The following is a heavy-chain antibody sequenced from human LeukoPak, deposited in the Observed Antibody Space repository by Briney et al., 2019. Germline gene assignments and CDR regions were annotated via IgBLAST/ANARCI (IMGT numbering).Heavy chain of an antibody. CDR3: ARGKVSVTMVRGVIANWFDP. J-gene: IGHJ5*02. CDR1: GYTFTSYG. V-gene: IGHV1-18*01. D-gene: IGHD3-10*01. Sequence: ASVKVSCKASGYTFTSYGISWVRQAPGQGLEWMGWISAYNGNTNYAQKLQGRVTMTTDTSTSTAYMELRSLRSDDKAVYYCARGKVSVTMVRGVIANWFDPWGQGTLVTVSS. CDR2: ISAYNGNT.